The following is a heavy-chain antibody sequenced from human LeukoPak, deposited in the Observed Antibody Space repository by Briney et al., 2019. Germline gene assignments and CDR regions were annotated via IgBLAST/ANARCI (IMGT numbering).Heavy chain of an antibody. CDR3: ASRSGDY. D-gene: IGHD1-14*01. Sequence: SQTVSLTCAVSGGSISSGGYSWSWIRQPPGKGLEWIGYIYHSVSTYYNPSLKSRVTISVDRPKNQFSLKLSSVTAADTAVYYCASRSGDYWGQGTLVTVSS. V-gene: IGHV4-30-2*01. CDR1: GGSISSGGYS. J-gene: IGHJ4*02. CDR2: IYHSVST.